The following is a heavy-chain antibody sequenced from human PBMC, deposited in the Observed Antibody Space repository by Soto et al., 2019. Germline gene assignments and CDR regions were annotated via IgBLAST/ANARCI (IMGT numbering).Heavy chain of an antibody. CDR1: GFTFTNAW. CDR2: IKSRTDGETT. D-gene: IGHD1-7*01. V-gene: IGHV3-15*07. Sequence: EVQLVESGGGLVKPGGSLRLSCAASGFTFTNAWMNWVRQAPGKGLEWVGRIKSRTDGETTDYVAPVQGRFSISRDDSKNTVYLQMSSLKIEDTAVYYCTTGTGTVADWGQGTLVIVSS. CDR3: TTGTGTVAD. J-gene: IGHJ4*02.